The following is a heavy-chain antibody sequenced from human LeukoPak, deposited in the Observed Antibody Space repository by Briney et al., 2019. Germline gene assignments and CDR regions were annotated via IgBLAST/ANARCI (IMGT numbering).Heavy chain of an antibody. D-gene: IGHD5-18*01. V-gene: IGHV3-23*01. J-gene: IGHJ6*02. Sequence: PGGSLRLSCAASGFTFSSYAMTWVRQAPGKGLEWVSSIGPSGSSTYYTDSVKGRFTISRDNSKNTLYLQMNSLRAEDTAVYYCAKVARGPGNSYGAYCGMDVWGQGTTVTVSS. CDR1: GFTFSSYA. CDR2: IGPSGSST. CDR3: AKVARGPGNSYGAYCGMDV.